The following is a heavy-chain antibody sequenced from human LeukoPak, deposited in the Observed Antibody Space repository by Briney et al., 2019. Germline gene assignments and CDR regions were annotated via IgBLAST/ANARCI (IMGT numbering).Heavy chain of an antibody. CDR1: GGSISSSNFY. Sequence: PSETLSLTCTVSGGSISSSNFYWGWIRQPPVKGLEWIGSIYYNGSTYYNPSLKSRVTISVDTSKNQFSLKLSSVTAADTAVYYCASRTATGLRFLFRGFDPWGQGTLVTVSS. J-gene: IGHJ5*02. CDR3: ASRTATGLRFLFRGFDP. CDR2: IYYNGST. V-gene: IGHV4-39*01. D-gene: IGHD3-3*01.